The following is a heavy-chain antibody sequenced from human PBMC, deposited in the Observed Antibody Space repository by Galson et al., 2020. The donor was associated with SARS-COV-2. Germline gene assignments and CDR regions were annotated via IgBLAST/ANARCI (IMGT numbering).Heavy chain of an antibody. CDR2: INPGGGST. CDR3: ATGTIVSRAWFDP. V-gene: IGHV1-46*01. D-gene: IGHD3-3*01. Sequence: ASVKVSCKASGYTFTNYNIHWVRQAPGHGLEWMGLINPGGGSTHYSQKFQGRVTLTRDTSTSTGYMDLNGLRSEDTAVYFCATGTIVSRAWFDPCGQGTLVTVSS. J-gene: IGHJ5*02. CDR1: GYTFTNYN.